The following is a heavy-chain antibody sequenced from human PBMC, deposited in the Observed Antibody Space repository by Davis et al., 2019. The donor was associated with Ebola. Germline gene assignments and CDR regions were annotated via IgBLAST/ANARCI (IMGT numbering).Heavy chain of an antibody. CDR3: ARDGDFWSGYYYYYGMDV. Sequence: PGGSLRLSCAASGFTFSSYAMSWVRQSPGKGLEWVAVIWYDGSNKYYADSVKGRFTISRDNSKNTLYLQMNSLRAEDTAVYYCARDGDFWSGYYYYYGMDVWGQGTTVTVSS. J-gene: IGHJ6*02. CDR2: IWYDGSNK. D-gene: IGHD3-3*01. V-gene: IGHV3-33*08. CDR1: GFTFSSYA.